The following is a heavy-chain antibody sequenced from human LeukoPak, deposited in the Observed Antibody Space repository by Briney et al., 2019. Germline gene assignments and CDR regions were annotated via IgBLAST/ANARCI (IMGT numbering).Heavy chain of an antibody. CDR3: ARDGGSKGGNFDY. CDR1: GFIVSTNH. J-gene: IGHJ4*02. CDR2: IYSGGTT. D-gene: IGHD3-16*01. V-gene: IGHV3-66*01. Sequence: GGSLRLSCAASGFIVSTNHMSWVRQAPGKGLEWVSVIYSGGTTYYADSVKGRFTISRDNSRNTLYLQMDSLRAEDTAVYYCARDGGSKGGNFDYWGQGILVTVSS.